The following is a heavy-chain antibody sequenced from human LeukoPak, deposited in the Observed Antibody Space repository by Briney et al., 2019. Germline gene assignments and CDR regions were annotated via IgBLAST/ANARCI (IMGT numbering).Heavy chain of an antibody. J-gene: IGHJ4*02. CDR2: ISWNSGSI. Sequence: KPGGSLRLSCAASGFTFDDYAMHWVRQAPGKSLEWVSGISWNSGSIGYADSVKGRFTISRDNAKNSLYLQMNSLRAEDTALYYCAKGFSRYDFWSGYDYYFDYWGQGTLVTVSS. CDR1: GFTFDDYA. CDR3: AKGFSRYDFWSGYDYYFDY. D-gene: IGHD3-3*01. V-gene: IGHV3-9*01.